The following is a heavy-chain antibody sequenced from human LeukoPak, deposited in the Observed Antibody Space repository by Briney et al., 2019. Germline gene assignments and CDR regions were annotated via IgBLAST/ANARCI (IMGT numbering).Heavy chain of an antibody. CDR2: INHSGST. CDR1: GGSFSGYY. J-gene: IGHJ4*02. Sequence: SETLSLTCAVYGGSFSGYYWSWIRQPPGKGLEWIGEINHSGSTNYNPSLKSRVTISVDTSKNQFSLKLSSVTAADTAVYYCARGPDYDSSGYYLVWGQGTLVTVSS. D-gene: IGHD3-22*01. V-gene: IGHV4-34*01. CDR3: ARGPDYDSSGYYLV.